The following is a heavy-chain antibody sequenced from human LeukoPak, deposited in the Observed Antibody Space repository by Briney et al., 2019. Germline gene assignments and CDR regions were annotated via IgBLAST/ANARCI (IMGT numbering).Heavy chain of an antibody. D-gene: IGHD2-21*01. J-gene: IGHJ4*02. Sequence: PSETLSLTCTVSGGSINSAGYYWSWIRQPPGKGLEWIGYIYHSGSTYYNPSLKSRITISADTSKNQFSLKVSSVTAADTAVYYCAKLGVSILWWWGQGTLVTVSS. CDR3: AKLGVSILWW. V-gene: IGHV4-30-2*03. CDR2: IYHSGST. CDR1: GGSINSAGYY.